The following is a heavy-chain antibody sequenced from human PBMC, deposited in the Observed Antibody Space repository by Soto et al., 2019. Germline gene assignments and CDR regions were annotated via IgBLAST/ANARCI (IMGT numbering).Heavy chain of an antibody. CDR3: ASHYDSGGYYYRGRDY. CDR2: IIPIFGTA. CDR1: GGTFNSYA. D-gene: IGHD3-22*01. V-gene: IGHV1-69*12. J-gene: IGHJ4*02. Sequence: QVQLVQSGAEVKKPGSSVKVSCKASGGTFNSYAISWVRQAPGQGLEWMGGIIPIFGTADYAQKFQGRGTLSAVESMCTANMVLSSLRSEDTAVYYCASHYDSGGYYYRGRDYWGQGTLVTVSP.